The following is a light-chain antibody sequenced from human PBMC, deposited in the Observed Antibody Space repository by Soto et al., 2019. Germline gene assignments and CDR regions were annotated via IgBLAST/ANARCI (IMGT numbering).Light chain of an antibody. J-gene: IGLJ3*02. CDR3: SSYTSSSTHWV. CDR2: EVS. V-gene: IGLV2-14*01. CDR1: SSDVGGYNY. Sequence: QSALTQPASVSGSPGQSITISCTGTSSDVGGYNYVSWYQQHPGKAPKIMIYEVSNRPSGVSNRFSGSKSGNTASLTTSGLQAEDEANYYCSSYTSSSTHWVFGGGTKLTV.